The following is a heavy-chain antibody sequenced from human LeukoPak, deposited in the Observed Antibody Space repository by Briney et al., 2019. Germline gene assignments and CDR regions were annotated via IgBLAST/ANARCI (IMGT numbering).Heavy chain of an antibody. CDR2: ISHSGSYR. Sequence: GGSLRLSCAASGFTVSTVYMTWVRQAPGKGLEWVSSISHSGSYRFHADSVKGRFTISRDNAKNSLYLQMNSLRVDDTAVYYCAREMSTILDLDYWGLGTLVTVSS. CDR1: GFTVSTVY. CDR3: AREMSTILDLDY. V-gene: IGHV3-21*01. J-gene: IGHJ4*02. D-gene: IGHD5-24*01.